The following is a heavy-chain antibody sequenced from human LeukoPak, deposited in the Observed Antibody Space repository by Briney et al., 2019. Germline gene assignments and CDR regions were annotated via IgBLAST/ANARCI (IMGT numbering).Heavy chain of an antibody. CDR3: AELGITMIGGV. CDR2: ISSSGSTI. D-gene: IGHD3-10*02. Sequence: GGSLRLSCAASGFTFSSYEMNWVRQAPGKGLEWVSYISSSGSTIYYADAVKGRFTISRENAKNSLYLQLNSLRADDTAVYYCAELGITMIGGVWGKGTTVTISS. CDR1: GFTFSSYE. J-gene: IGHJ6*04. V-gene: IGHV3-48*03.